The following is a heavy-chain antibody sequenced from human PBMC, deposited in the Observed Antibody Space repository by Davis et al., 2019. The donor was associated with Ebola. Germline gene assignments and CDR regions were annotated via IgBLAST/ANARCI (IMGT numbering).Heavy chain of an antibody. Sequence: SLKISCVASGFTFHGYTMHWVRHAPGKGPEWVSGISWDGGGVGYADSVMGRFTISRDNAKNSLFLQMHSLRPEDTASYYCAKATYCGEFSMEVWGKGTTVTVAP. CDR3: AKATYCGEFSMEV. D-gene: IGHD4-17*01. V-gene: IGHV3-9*01. J-gene: IGHJ6*04. CDR2: ISWDGGGV. CDR1: GFTFHGYT.